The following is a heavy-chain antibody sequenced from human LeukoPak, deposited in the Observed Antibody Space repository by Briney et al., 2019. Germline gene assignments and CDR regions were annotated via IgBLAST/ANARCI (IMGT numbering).Heavy chain of an antibody. D-gene: IGHD3-3*01. V-gene: IGHV4-39*07. CDR1: GGSISSSSYY. Sequence: SETLSLTCTVSGGSISSSSYYWGWIRQPPGKGLEWIGSIYYSGSTYYNPSLKSRVTISADTSKNQFSLKLSSVTAADTAVYYCARDNYDFWSGYSYYYYMDVWGKGTTVTVSS. CDR3: ARDNYDFWSGYSYYYYMDV. CDR2: IYYSGST. J-gene: IGHJ6*03.